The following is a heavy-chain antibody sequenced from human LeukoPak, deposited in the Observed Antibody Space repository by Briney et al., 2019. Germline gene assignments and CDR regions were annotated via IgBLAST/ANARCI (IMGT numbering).Heavy chain of an antibody. D-gene: IGHD3-16*01. CDR3: TGDANWAVNDY. J-gene: IGHJ4*02. CDR1: GFTFSDYW. V-gene: IGHV3-74*01. Sequence: PGGSLRLSCRTSGFTFSDYWMHWVRQIPGKGLLLVTRINGDGTYTNYAGSVRGRFTISRDNAKNTVYLQMKSLRVDDTAVYYCTGDANWAVNDYWGQGALVTVSS. CDR2: INGDGTYT.